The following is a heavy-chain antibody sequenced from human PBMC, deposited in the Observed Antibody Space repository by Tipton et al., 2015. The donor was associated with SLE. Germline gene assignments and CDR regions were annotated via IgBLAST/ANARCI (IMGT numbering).Heavy chain of an antibody. D-gene: IGHD6-19*01. CDR2: IFYSGGT. J-gene: IGHJ4*02. V-gene: IGHV4-59*11. Sequence: TLSLTCTVSGASIGSHHWTWIRQPPGKGLEWIGNIFYSGGTNYSPFLNSRITISVDTSKNQLSLNVISMTAADTAVYYCARLAVAGMWYYFDFWGQGAPVTVSS. CDR1: GASIGSHH. CDR3: ARLAVAGMWYYFDF.